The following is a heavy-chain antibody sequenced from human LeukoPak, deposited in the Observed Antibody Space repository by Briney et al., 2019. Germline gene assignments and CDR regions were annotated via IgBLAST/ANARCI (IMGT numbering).Heavy chain of an antibody. V-gene: IGHV3-21*01. J-gene: IGHJ5*02. CDR3: AKDGGISSRPGWFDP. D-gene: IGHD2-15*01. CDR1: GFTFSSYS. Sequence: GGSLRLSCAASGFTFSSYSMNWVRQAPGKGLEWVSSISSSSSYIYYADSVKGRFTISRDNAKNSLYLQMNSLRAEDTAVYYCAKDGGISSRPGWFDPWGQGTLVTVSS. CDR2: ISSSSSYI.